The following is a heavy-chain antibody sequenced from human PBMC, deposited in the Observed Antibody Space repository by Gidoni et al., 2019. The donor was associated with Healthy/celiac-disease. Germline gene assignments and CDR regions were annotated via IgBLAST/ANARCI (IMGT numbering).Heavy chain of an antibody. Sequence: QLQLQESGPGLVKPSETLSLTCTVSGGSISSSSYYWGWIRQPPGKGLEWIGSIYYSGSTYYNPSLKSRVTISVDTSKNQFSLKLSSVTAADTAVYYCARLPDYDILTGYHAAFDYWGQGTLVTVSS. CDR2: IYYSGST. D-gene: IGHD3-9*01. CDR3: ARLPDYDILTGYHAAFDY. CDR1: GGSISSSSYY. J-gene: IGHJ4*02. V-gene: IGHV4-39*01.